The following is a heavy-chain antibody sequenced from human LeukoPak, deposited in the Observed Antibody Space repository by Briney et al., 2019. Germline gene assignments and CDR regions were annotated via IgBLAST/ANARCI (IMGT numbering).Heavy chain of an antibody. J-gene: IGHJ6*02. CDR2: IYYSGST. CDR1: GGSISSSSYY. CDR3: ARLPMVRGVIITFGYYYGMDV. V-gene: IGHV4-39*01. Sequence: PSETLSLTCTVSGGSISSSSYYWGWIRQPPGKGLEWIGSIYYSGSTYYNPSLKSRVTISVDTSKNQFSLKLSSVTAADTAVYYCARLPMVRGVIITFGYYYGMDVWGQGTTVTVSS. D-gene: IGHD3-10*01.